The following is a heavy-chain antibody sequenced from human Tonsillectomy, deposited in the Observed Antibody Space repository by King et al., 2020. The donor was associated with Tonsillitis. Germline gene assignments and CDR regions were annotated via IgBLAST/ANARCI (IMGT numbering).Heavy chain of an antibody. Sequence: EVQLVESGGGLVQPGGSLRLSCAASGFTFSSYAMSWVRQAPGKGLEWVSVISGSDGSTYYADSVKGRSTISRDNSKNTLYLQMNSLRAEDTAVYYCAKFYGSGRYPRTPYYFDYWGQGTLVTVSS. CDR1: GFTFSSYA. V-gene: IGHV3-23*04. D-gene: IGHD3-10*01. J-gene: IGHJ4*02. CDR3: AKFYGSGRYPRTPYYFDY. CDR2: ISGSDGST.